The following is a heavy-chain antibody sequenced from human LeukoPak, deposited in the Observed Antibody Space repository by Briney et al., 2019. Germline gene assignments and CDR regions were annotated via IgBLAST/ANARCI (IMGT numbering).Heavy chain of an antibody. CDR3: ARRTWGGPHYFDY. Sequence: SETLSLTCTVSGGSISAYYWSWIRQPPGKGLEWIGYIHYSGTTNYYPSLKSRVTIALDTSKNQFSLKLNSVTAADTAVYFCARRTWGGPHYFDYWGQGTLVTVSS. J-gene: IGHJ4*02. CDR2: IHYSGTT. CDR1: GGSISAYY. V-gene: IGHV4-59*01. D-gene: IGHD3-3*01.